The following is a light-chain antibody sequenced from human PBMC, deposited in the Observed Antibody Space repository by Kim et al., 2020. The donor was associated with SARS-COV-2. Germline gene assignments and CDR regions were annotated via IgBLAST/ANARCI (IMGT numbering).Light chain of an antibody. V-gene: IGKV3-15*01. CDR3: QQYNNWPYT. Sequence: SVSPGERATLYCRASQSVSSNLAWYQQKPGQAPRLLNYGASTRATGIPSRFSGSGSGTEFTLTISSLQSEDFAVYSCQQYNNWPYTFGQGTKLEI. CDR1: QSVSSN. CDR2: GAS. J-gene: IGKJ2*01.